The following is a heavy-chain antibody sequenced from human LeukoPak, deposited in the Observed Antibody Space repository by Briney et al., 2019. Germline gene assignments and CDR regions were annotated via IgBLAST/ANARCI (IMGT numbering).Heavy chain of an antibody. Sequence: GGSLRLCCAASGFTFSSYWMSWVRQAPGKGLEWVSYISSSGSTIYYADSVKGRFTISRDNAKNSLYLQMNSLRAEDTAVYYCARDLGSGYPDWGQGTLVTVSS. J-gene: IGHJ4*02. CDR2: ISSSGSTI. V-gene: IGHV3-48*04. CDR3: ARDLGSGYPD. CDR1: GFTFSSYW. D-gene: IGHD3-22*01.